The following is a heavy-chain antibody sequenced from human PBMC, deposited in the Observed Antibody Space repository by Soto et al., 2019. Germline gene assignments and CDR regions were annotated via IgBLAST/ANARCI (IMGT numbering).Heavy chain of an antibody. CDR3: VRGDFVWGSYRYTRQRVYYFDN. Sequence: PSETLSLTCSVSGGSVNSGGSYWGWIRQSPGKGLEWIGHIYYTGTTNYDTSLKSRVTISPDTSKNQFSLGLTSVTAADTAVYFCVRGDFVWGSYRYTRQRVYYFDNWGQGTLVTVSS. V-gene: IGHV4-61*08. J-gene: IGHJ4*02. CDR2: IYYTGTT. D-gene: IGHD3-16*01. CDR1: GGSVNSGGSY.